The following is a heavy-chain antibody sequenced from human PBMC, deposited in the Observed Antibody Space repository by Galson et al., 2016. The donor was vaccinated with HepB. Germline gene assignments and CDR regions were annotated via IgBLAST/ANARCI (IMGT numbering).Heavy chain of an antibody. CDR2: INPNSGGT. Sequence: SVKVSCKVSGDTLTELSMHWVRQAPGEGLEWVGWINPNSGGTNYAQKFQGRVSMTRDTSISTAYMELSRLRSDDTAVYYCARDYGDNSFYGMDVWGQGTTVTVSS. D-gene: IGHD4-17*01. CDR1: GDTLTELS. CDR3: ARDYGDNSFYGMDV. V-gene: IGHV1-2*02. J-gene: IGHJ6*02.